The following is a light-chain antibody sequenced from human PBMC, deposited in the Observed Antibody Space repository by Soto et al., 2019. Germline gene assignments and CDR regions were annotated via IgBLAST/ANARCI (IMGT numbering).Light chain of an antibody. V-gene: IGKV1-39*01. J-gene: IGKJ1*01. CDR3: QQSHTFPRT. CDR1: QSIGNY. Sequence: DLPMTQSPSSLSASVGDRVTITCRASQSIGNYLSWYQQTPGKAPKLLIHAASNLQSGVPSRFSGSGSGTDFTLTISILQPEDFATYYCQQSHTFPRTFGQGTKVEI. CDR2: AAS.